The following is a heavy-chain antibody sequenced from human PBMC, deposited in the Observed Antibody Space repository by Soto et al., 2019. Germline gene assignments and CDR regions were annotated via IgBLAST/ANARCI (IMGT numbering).Heavy chain of an antibody. Sequence: SVKVSCKASGGTFSSYCISWVRHAPGQGLEWMGGIIPIFGTANYAQKFQGRVTITADESTSTAYMELSSLRSEDTAVYYCARDHLGQYSSSARVSYWGQGTLVTVSS. CDR1: GGTFSSYC. CDR3: ARDHLGQYSSSARVSY. D-gene: IGHD6-6*01. CDR2: IIPIFGTA. V-gene: IGHV1-69*13. J-gene: IGHJ4*02.